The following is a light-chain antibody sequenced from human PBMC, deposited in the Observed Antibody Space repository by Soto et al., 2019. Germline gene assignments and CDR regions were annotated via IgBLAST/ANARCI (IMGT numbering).Light chain of an antibody. J-gene: IGKJ4*01. CDR2: KAS. CDR1: QTISSW. CDR3: QQYNTYLFLT. Sequence: SSSPPTKTASLGDALCITCRASQTISSWVAWYQQKPGRAPKLLIYKASSLESGVPSRFSGSGSGTEFTLTISVLQPDDFASYYCQQYNTYLFLTFGGGDMVDI. V-gene: IGKV1-5*03.